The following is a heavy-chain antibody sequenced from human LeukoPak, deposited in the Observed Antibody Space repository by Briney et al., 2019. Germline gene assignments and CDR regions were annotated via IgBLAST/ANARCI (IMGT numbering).Heavy chain of an antibody. J-gene: IGHJ4*02. CDR2: IYTSGST. D-gene: IGHD3-3*01. V-gene: IGHV4-61*02. CDR1: GGSISSGSYY. Sequence: PSQTLSLTCTVSGGSISSGSYYWSWIRQPAGKGLEWIGRIYTSGSTNYNPSLKSRVTISVDTSKNQFSLKLSSVTAADTAVYYCASTSTIFGVVHYYFDYWGQGTLATVSS. CDR3: ASTSTIFGVVHYYFDY.